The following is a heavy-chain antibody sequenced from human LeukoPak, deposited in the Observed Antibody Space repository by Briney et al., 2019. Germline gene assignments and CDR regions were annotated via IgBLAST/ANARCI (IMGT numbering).Heavy chain of an antibody. D-gene: IGHD3-16*01. Sequence: GGSLRLSCAASGFTFSGHWMSWVRQAPGKGLEWVANIKSDGSEKYYVDSVKGRFTIFRDNAKNSLYLQMNSLRPEDTAVYYCARISRYGLDYWGQGTLVTVSS. J-gene: IGHJ4*02. V-gene: IGHV3-7*04. CDR3: ARISRYGLDY. CDR2: IKSDGSEK. CDR1: GFTFSGHW.